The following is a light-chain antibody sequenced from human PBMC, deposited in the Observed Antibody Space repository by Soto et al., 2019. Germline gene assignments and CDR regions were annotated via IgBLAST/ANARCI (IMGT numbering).Light chain of an antibody. J-gene: IGLJ3*02. V-gene: IGLV2-11*01. Sequence: HSALTQPRSVSGSPGQSVTISCTGTSSDVGGYNFVSWYQQHPGKAPKLMIYDVSKRPSVVPDRFSGSKSGNTASLTISGLQAEDEADYDCCSYAGSYTWVFGGGTQLTAL. CDR2: DVS. CDR3: CSYAGSYTWV. CDR1: SSDVGGYNF.